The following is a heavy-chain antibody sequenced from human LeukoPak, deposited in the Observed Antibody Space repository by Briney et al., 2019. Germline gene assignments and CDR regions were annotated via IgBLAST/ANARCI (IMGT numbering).Heavy chain of an antibody. J-gene: IGHJ6*03. CDR1: GGSISSSSYY. D-gene: IGHD3-22*01. CDR2: IYYSGST. Sequence: SETLSLTCTVSGGSISSSSYYWGWIRQPPGKGLEWIGSIYYSGSTYYNPSLKSRVTISVDTSKNQFSLKLSSVTAADTAVYYCARVGYYDSSGYYYYSYYMDVWGKGTTVTVSS. CDR3: ARVGYYDSSGYYYYSYYMDV. V-gene: IGHV4-39*07.